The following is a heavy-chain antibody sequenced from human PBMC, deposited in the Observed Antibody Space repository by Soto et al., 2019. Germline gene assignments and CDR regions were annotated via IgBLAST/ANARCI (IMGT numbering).Heavy chain of an antibody. J-gene: IGHJ4*02. Sequence: EVQLVESGGGLEQPGGSLRLSCAASGFIFSNSVIIWVRQAPGKGLECLSYIGTGGGTIYYADSVKGRFTISRDNTKNSLYLQMDSLRVEDTAVYYCARGVDHWGQGTLVTVSS. CDR1: GFIFSNSV. CDR3: ARGVDH. V-gene: IGHV3-48*01. CDR2: IGTGGGTI.